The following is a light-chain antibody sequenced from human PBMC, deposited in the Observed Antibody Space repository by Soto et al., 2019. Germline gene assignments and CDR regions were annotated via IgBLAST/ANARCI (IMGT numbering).Light chain of an antibody. Sequence: EIVLTQSPGTLSLSPGERATLSCRASQSVSSSYLAWYQQKPGQAPRLLIYGASTRATGIPARFSGSGSGTEFTLIISSLQSEDFAVYYCQQYHSWPPITFGQGTRLEIK. V-gene: IGKV3-15*01. CDR2: GAS. J-gene: IGKJ5*01. CDR3: QQYHSWPPIT. CDR1: QSVSSSY.